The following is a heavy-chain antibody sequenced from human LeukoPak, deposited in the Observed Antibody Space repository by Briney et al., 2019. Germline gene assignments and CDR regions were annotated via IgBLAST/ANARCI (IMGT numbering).Heavy chain of an antibody. CDR1: GFTFSSYA. J-gene: IGHJ4*02. CDR2: ISGSGGST. CDR3: AKVSSGPYFDY. Sequence: GGSLRLSCAASGFTFSSYAMSWVRQAPGKGLEWVSAISGSGGSTYYADSVKGRFTISRGISKNTLYLQMNSLRAEDTAVYYCAKVSSGPYFDYWGQGTLVTVSS. V-gene: IGHV3-23*01.